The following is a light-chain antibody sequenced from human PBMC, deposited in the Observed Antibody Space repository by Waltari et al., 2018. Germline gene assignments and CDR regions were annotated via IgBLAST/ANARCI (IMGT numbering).Light chain of an antibody. CDR1: ESINSW. Sequence: DIQMTQSPSTLSGFVGDRVTITCRASESINSWLAWYQEKPGKAPKLLIQKASNLESGVPSRFSGSGSGTEFTLTISSLQADDFATYYCQQYRINPWTFGQGTKVEI. CDR3: QQYRINPWT. CDR2: KAS. J-gene: IGKJ1*01. V-gene: IGKV1-5*03.